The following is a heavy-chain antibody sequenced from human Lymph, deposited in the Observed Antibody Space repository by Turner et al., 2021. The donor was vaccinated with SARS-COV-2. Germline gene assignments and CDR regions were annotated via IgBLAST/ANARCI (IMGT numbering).Heavy chain of an antibody. CDR1: GFTFSNYG. J-gene: IGHJ4*02. D-gene: IGHD7-27*01. CDR2: IWYDGSNK. CDR3: TRGSGAGDY. V-gene: IGHV3-33*01. Sequence: QVQLVESGGGVAQPGWSLRLSCAASGFTFSNYGMHWVRQAPGKGLEWVAVIWYDGSNKYYADSVKGRFTISRDNSKNTLYLQMNSLRAEDTAVYYCTRGSGAGDYWGQGTLVTVSS.